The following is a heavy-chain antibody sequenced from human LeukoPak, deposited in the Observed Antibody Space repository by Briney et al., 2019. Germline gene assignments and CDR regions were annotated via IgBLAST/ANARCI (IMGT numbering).Heavy chain of an antibody. D-gene: IGHD5-24*01. Sequence: GGSLRLSCAASGFTFSDYYMSWVRQAPGKGLEWVANIKEDGSEKYYVDSVKGRFTISRDNAKNSLYLQMNSLRAEDTAVYYCAKDRRDGYNRGRVDYWGQGTLVTVSS. CDR3: AKDRRDGYNRGRVDY. CDR2: IKEDGSEK. CDR1: GFTFSDYY. J-gene: IGHJ4*02. V-gene: IGHV3-7*03.